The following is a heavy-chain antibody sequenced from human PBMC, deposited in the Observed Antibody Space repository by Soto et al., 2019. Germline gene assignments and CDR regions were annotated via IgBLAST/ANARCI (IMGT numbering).Heavy chain of an antibody. Sequence: GGSLRLSCAASGFTFSSYSMNWVRQAPGKGLEWVSSISSSSSYIYYADSVKGRFTISRDNAKNSLSLEMDSLRVEDTGVYYCAREKTAWPLAYGLDVWGQGTTVTVSS. CDR3: AREKTAWPLAYGLDV. CDR2: ISSSSSYI. CDR1: GFTFSSYS. D-gene: IGHD2-21*02. J-gene: IGHJ6*02. V-gene: IGHV3-21*01.